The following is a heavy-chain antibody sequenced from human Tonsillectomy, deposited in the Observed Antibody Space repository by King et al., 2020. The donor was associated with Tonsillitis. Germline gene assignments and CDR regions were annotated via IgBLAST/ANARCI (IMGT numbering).Heavy chain of an antibody. CDR2: IRTKPNSYAT. CDR3: TRLAAPEYGDYGDY. J-gene: IGHJ4*02. D-gene: IGHD4-17*01. V-gene: IGHV3-73*02. CDR1: GFPFSGSA. Sequence: DVQLVESGGGLVQPGGSLKLSCAASGFPFSGSAMHWVRQTSGKGLEWVGRIRTKPNSYATAYAASVTGRFTISRDDSKNTAYLQMNSLKTEDTAVYYCTRLAAPEYGDYGDYWGQGTLVTVSS.